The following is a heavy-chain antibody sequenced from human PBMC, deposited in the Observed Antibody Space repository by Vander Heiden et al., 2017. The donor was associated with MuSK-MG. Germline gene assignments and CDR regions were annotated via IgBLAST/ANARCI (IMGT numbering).Heavy chain of an antibody. D-gene: IGHD3-22*01. CDR1: GYTFTSYY. Sequence: QVQLVQSGAEVKKPGASVKVSCKASGYTFTSYYMHWVRQAPGQGLEWMGIINPSGGSTSYAQKFQGRVTMTRDTSTSTVYMELSSLRSEDTAVHYCARDSSPVVIPLYYFDYWGQGTLVTVSS. CDR2: INPSGGST. CDR3: ARDSSPVVIPLYYFDY. J-gene: IGHJ4*02. V-gene: IGHV1-46*01.